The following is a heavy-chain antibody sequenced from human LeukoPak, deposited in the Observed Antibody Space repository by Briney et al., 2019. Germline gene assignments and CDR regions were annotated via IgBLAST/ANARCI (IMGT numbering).Heavy chain of an antibody. CDR2: IYYSGST. D-gene: IGHD7-27*01. J-gene: IGHJ4*02. V-gene: IGHV4-39*01. CDR3: ASKAPGHYYFDY. CDR1: GGSISSISYY. Sequence: SETLSLTCTVSGGSISSISYYWGWIRQPPGKGLEWIGSIYYSGSTYYNPSLKSRVTISVDTSKSQFSLKLTSVTAADTAVYYCASKAPGHYYFDYWGQGTLVTVSS.